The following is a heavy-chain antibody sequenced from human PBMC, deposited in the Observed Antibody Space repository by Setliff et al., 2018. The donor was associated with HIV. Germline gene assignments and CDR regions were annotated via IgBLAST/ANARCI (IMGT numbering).Heavy chain of an antibody. D-gene: IGHD3-22*01. J-gene: IGHJ4*02. V-gene: IGHV4-39*07. CDR3: ARGPRRRNYYDTSGYYSQNDY. CDR1: GGSISSGDYY. CDR2: INHSGST. Sequence: SETLSLTCTVSGGSISSGDYYWSWIRQPPGEGLGWIGEINHSGSTNYNPSLKSRVAISVDTSKNQFSLKLNSVTAADTAVYYCARGPRRRNYYDTSGYYSQNDYWGQGALVTVSS.